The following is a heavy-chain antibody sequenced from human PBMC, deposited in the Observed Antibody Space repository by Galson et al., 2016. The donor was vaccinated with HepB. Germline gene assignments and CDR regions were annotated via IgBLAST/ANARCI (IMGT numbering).Heavy chain of an antibody. V-gene: IGHV4-4*01. CDR3: VREYCSGGTCHGFDK. D-gene: IGHD2-15*01. Sequence: ETLSLTCSVSGDSLINDNWWNWVRQPPGKGLEWIGQIHQDGMTNYNPSLKNRATISLDNSKNQFFLKLNSVTATDTALYCCVREYCSGGTCHGFDKWGQGTLATVSS. J-gene: IGHJ4*02. CDR1: GDSLINDNW. CDR2: IHQDGMT.